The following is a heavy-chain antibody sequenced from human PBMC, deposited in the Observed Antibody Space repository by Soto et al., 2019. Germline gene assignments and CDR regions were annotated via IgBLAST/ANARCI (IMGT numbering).Heavy chain of an antibody. Sequence: SETLSLTCTVSGGSISSSTYYWGCIRQPPGKGLDWIGSIYYSGSTYYNPSLKSRVTISVDTSKNQFSLKSSSVTAADTAVYYCAIHYYTSGIKYRMALCGQGTTVTVSS. V-gene: IGHV4-39*01. D-gene: IGHD3-10*01. CDR2: IYYSGST. CDR1: GGSISSSTYY. J-gene: IGHJ6*02. CDR3: AIHYYTSGIKYRMAL.